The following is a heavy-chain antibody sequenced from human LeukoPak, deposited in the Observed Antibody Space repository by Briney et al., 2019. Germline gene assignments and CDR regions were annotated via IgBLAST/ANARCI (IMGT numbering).Heavy chain of an antibody. CDR1: GFTFDDYA. Sequence: GGSLRLSCAASGFTFDDYAMHWVRQAPGKGLEWVSGISWNSGSIGYADSVRGRFTISRDNAKNSLYLQMNSLRAEDMALYYCAKDMYLRVGATFAFDIWGQGTMVTVSS. CDR3: AKDMYLRVGATFAFDI. CDR2: ISWNSGSI. D-gene: IGHD1-26*01. V-gene: IGHV3-9*03. J-gene: IGHJ3*02.